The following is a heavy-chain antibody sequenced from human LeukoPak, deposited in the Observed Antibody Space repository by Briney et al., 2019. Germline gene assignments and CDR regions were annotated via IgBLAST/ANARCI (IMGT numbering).Heavy chain of an antibody. CDR2: IYFSGGT. D-gene: IGHD3-10*01. V-gene: IGHV4-39*01. CDR3: ARQTGSGLFSLP. CDR1: GDSISSSNCY. J-gene: IGHJ4*02. Sequence: PSETLSLTCTVSGDSISSSNCYWGWIRQPPGKGLEWIGSIYFSGGTYYNASLKSRVTIPVDTSKNQFSLKLSSVTAADTAVYYCARQTGSGLFSLPGGQGTLVTVSS.